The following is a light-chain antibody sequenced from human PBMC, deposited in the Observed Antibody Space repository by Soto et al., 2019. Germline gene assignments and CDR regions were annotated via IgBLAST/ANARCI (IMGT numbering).Light chain of an antibody. Sequence: DIPRTQSPSSLSASVGDRVTITGQASQNINNYLNWYQQKPGRAPNLLIYDASNLEAGVPSRFRGSGSGTDFTFTISRLKPEDIATYYCQQYENIPTFGQGTRLEIK. J-gene: IGKJ5*01. V-gene: IGKV1-33*01. CDR3: QQYENIPT. CDR2: DAS. CDR1: QNINNY.